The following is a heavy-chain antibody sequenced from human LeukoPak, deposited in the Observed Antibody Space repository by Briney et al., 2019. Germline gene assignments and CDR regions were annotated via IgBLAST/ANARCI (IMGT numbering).Heavy chain of an antibody. CDR2: IYNSKSS. CDR1: GGSISGHY. Sequence: SETLSLTCTVSGGSISGHYWSWIRQPPEKGLEWIGYIYNSKSSNHNPSLKSRVTISVDTSKNQFSLKLSSVTAADTAVYYCARGFSRPYMDVWGKGTTVTVSS. D-gene: IGHD2/OR15-2a*01. CDR3: ARGFSRPYMDV. J-gene: IGHJ6*03. V-gene: IGHV4-59*11.